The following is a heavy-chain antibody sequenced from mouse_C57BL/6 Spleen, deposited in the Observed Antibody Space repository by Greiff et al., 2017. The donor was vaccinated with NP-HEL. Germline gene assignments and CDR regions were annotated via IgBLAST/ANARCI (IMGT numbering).Heavy chain of an antibody. CDR3: ARRAPIRLDY. CDR1: GYTFTSYG. Sequence: VQLVESGAELARPGASVKLSCKASGYTFTSYGISWVKQRTGQGLEWIGEIYPRSGNTYYNEKFKGKATLTADKSSSTAYMELRSLTSEDSAVYFCARRAPIRLDYWGQGTTLTVSS. V-gene: IGHV1-81*01. J-gene: IGHJ2*01. D-gene: IGHD3-1*01. CDR2: IYPRSGNT.